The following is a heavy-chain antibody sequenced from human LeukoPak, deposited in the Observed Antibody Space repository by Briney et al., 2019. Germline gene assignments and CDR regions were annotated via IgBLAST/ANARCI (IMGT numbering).Heavy chain of an antibody. CDR1: GFTFSSYG. CDR3: AKGSGSQLDYFDY. Sequence: PGGSLRLSCAASGFTFSSYGMHWVRQAPGKGLEWVAVISYDGSNKYYADSVKGRFTISRDNSKNTLYLQMNSLRAEDTAVYYCAKGSGSQLDYFDYWGQGTLVTVSS. J-gene: IGHJ4*02. D-gene: IGHD3-3*01. CDR2: ISYDGSNK. V-gene: IGHV3-30*18.